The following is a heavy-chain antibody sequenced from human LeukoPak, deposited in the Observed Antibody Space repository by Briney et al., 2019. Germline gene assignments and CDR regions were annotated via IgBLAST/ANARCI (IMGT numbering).Heavy chain of an antibody. CDR1: GYTFTSYG. CDR2: ISAYNGNT. CDR3: ARVTGATTSHNWFDP. V-gene: IGHV1-18*01. D-gene: IGHD1-26*01. J-gene: IGHJ5*02. Sequence: ASVKVSCKASGYTFTSYGISWVRQAPGQGLEWMGWISAYNGNTNYAQKLQGRVTMTTDTSTSTAYMELRSLRSDDTAVYCCARVTGATTSHNWFDPWGQGTLVTVSS.